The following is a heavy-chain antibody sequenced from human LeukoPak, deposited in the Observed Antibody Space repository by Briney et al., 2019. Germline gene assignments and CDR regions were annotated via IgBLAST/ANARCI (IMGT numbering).Heavy chain of an antibody. Sequence: GGSLRLSCAASGFTFSSYAMSWVRQAPGKGLEWVSGISGSGGSTYYADSVKGRFTISRDNSKNPLYLQMNSLRAEDTAVYYCARGYQDYGSGSYYNDAFDIWGQGTMVTVSS. CDR3: ARGYQDYGSGSYYNDAFDI. J-gene: IGHJ3*02. V-gene: IGHV3-23*01. CDR2: ISGSGGST. D-gene: IGHD3-10*01. CDR1: GFTFSSYA.